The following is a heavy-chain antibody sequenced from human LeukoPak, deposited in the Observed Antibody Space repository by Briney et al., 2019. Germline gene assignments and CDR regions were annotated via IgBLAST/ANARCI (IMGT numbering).Heavy chain of an antibody. Sequence: CGALRLSFAGSGFTFSKYGMSWVREAPGQGLEWVSAISCRWGSTFYAVSVKCRFNICRDNFENTLYLQMNSLRPDDTAVYYCALDYYDVNGYSRGWDYWGQGTLVAVSS. V-gene: IGHV3-23*01. CDR1: GFTFSKYG. CDR3: ALDYYDVNGYSRGWDY. CDR2: ISCRWGST. D-gene: IGHD3-22*01. J-gene: IGHJ4*02.